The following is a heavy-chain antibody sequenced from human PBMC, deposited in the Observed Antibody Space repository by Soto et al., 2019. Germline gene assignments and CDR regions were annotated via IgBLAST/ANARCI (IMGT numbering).Heavy chain of an antibody. CDR1: GYTFTSYY. D-gene: IGHD1-26*01. V-gene: IGHV1-46*01. J-gene: IGHJ6*02. CDR2: INPSGGST. CDR3: ARGNPSGSYYRYYYYYGMDV. Sequence: ASVKVYCKASGYTFTSYYMHWVRQAPGQGLEWMGIINPSGGSTSYAQKFQGRVTMTRDTSTSTVYMELSSLRSEDTAVYYCARGNPSGSYYRYYYYYGMDVWGQGTTVTVSS.